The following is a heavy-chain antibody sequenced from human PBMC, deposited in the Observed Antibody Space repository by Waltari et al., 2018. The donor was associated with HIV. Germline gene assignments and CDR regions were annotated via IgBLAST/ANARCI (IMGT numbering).Heavy chain of an antibody. J-gene: IGHJ4*02. CDR3: ARGGGATKEGVYY. V-gene: IGHV1-8*01. D-gene: IGHD1-26*01. Sequence: QVQLVQSGAEVKKPGHSVKVSCKASGYTFPSYDINWVRQATGKGREWMGWKTPNGWKTSYAKKFQGRVNRTRNTSISTAYMELSSLRSEETAVYYCARGGGATKEGVYYWGQGTLVTVSS. CDR2: KTPNGWKT. CDR1: GYTFPSYD.